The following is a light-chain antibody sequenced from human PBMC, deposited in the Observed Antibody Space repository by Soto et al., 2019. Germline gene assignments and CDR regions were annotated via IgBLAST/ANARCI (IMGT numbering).Light chain of an antibody. CDR2: GAS. V-gene: IGKV3-20*01. Sequence: EIVMTQSPATLSVSPGERATLSCRASQSVSSYLAWYQQKPGQAPRLLIYGASSRATGIPDRFSGTGSGTDFTLTSSRLEPEDFAVYYCQQYDSSPKTFGQGTKVDIK. CDR1: QSVSSY. J-gene: IGKJ1*01. CDR3: QQYDSSPKT.